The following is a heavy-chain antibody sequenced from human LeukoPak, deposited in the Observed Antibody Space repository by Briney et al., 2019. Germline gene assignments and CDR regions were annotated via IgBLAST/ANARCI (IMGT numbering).Heavy chain of an antibody. V-gene: IGHV1-2*02. Sequence: ASVKVSCKASEYTLTGYYLHWVRQAPGQGLEWMGWINPNTGATHSAQKFQGRITMTRDTSISTAYMDLSRLRSDDTAVYYCARDRVGSGWPRPYYFEVWGQGTLVTVSS. CDR1: EYTLTGYY. CDR2: INPNTGAT. CDR3: ARDRVGSGWPRPYYFEV. J-gene: IGHJ4*02. D-gene: IGHD6-19*01.